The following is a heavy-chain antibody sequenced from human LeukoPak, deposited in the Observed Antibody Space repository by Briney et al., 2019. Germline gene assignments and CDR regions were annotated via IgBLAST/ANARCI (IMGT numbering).Heavy chain of an antibody. D-gene: IGHD6-19*01. V-gene: IGHV3-74*01. Sequence: GSLRLSCAASGFTFSSYWMSWVRQAPGKGLVWVSRISIDGSITTYADSVKGRFTTSRDNAKNTLYLQMNSLRAEDTAVYYCARETAVAGTYYSDYWGQGTLVTVSS. CDR2: ISIDGSIT. J-gene: IGHJ4*02. CDR3: ARETAVAGTYYSDY. CDR1: GFTFSSYW.